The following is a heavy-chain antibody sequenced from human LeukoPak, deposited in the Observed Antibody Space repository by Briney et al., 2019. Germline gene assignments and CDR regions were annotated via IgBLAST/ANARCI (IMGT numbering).Heavy chain of an antibody. V-gene: IGHV4-30-2*01. CDR2: IYHSGST. CDR1: GGSISSGGYY. CDR3: ARDRGNWNAGAFDY. J-gene: IGHJ4*02. D-gene: IGHD1-1*01. Sequence: SQTLSLTCTVSGGSISSGGYYWSWIRQPPGKGLEWIGYIYHSGSTYYNPSLKSRVTISVDRSKNQFSLKLSSVTAADTAVYYCARDRGNWNAGAFDYWGQGTLVTVSS.